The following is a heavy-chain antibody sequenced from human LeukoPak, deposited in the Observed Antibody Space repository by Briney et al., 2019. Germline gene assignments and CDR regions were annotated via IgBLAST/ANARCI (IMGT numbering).Heavy chain of an antibody. Sequence: PGGSLRLSCAASGFTFSDYYMSWIRQAPGKGLEWVSAISGSGGSTYYADSVKGRFSISRDNSKNTLYLQMNSLRAEDTAVYYCAKARSGYDFDYWGQGTLVTVSS. V-gene: IGHV3-23*01. CDR3: AKARSGYDFDY. J-gene: IGHJ4*02. CDR2: ISGSGGST. D-gene: IGHD5-12*01. CDR1: GFTFSDYY.